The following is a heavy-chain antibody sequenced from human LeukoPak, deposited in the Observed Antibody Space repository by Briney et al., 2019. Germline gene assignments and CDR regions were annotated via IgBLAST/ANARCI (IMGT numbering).Heavy chain of an antibody. CDR1: GFTFSSYS. CDR3: ARAIYGGSDY. J-gene: IGHJ4*02. V-gene: IGHV3-48*01. Sequence: GGSLRLSCAASGFTFSSYSMNWVRQAPGKGLEWVSYISSSSSTIYYADSVKGRFTISRDNAKNSLYLQMNSLRAEDTALYYCARAIYGGSDYWGQGTLVTVSS. CDR2: ISSSSSTI. D-gene: IGHD2-15*01.